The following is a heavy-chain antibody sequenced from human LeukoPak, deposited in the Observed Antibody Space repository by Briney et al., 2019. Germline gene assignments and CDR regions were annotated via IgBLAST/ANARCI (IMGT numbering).Heavy chain of an antibody. J-gene: IGHJ4*02. D-gene: IGHD2-21*01. V-gene: IGHV3-23*01. CDR1: GFTFSSYA. CDR2: ISGSGHST. CDR3: AKISEFWETCGGDCYADY. Sequence: AGSLRLSCAASGFTFSSYAMSWVRQAPGKGLEGVSAISGSGHSTYYADSVKGRFTISRDNSKNTLYLQMNSLRAEDTAVYYCAKISEFWETCGGDCYADYWGQGTLVTVSS.